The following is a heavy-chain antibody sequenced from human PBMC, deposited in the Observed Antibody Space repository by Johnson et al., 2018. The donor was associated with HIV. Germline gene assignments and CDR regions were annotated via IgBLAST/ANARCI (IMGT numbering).Heavy chain of an antibody. V-gene: IGHV3-66*01. CDR2: INTGGST. CDR1: GFTVSSNY. CDR3: ERDPFRDAFDI. Sequence: MQLVESGGGLVQPGGSLRLSCAASGFTVSSNYMSWVRQAPGKGLEWVSLINTGGSTYYADSVKGRFTISRDNSKNTLYLQMNSLRAEDTAVYYCERDPFRDAFDIWGQGTMVTVSS. J-gene: IGHJ3*02.